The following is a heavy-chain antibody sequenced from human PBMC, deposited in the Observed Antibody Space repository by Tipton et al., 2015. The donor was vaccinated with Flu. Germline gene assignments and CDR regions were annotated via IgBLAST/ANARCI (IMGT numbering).Heavy chain of an antibody. J-gene: IGHJ5*01. V-gene: IGHV4-38-2*01. CDR1: GDSIGSDYY. CDR2: IFHSGNT. D-gene: IGHD4-11*01. CDR3: VRRDYSNYVSEPKNWFDS. Sequence: TLSLTCSVSGDSIGSDYYWGWIRQPPGKGLEWIGNIFHSGNTYHNPSLKSRVTISVDTSKNHFSLKLSSVTAADTAVYYCVRRDYSNYVSEPKNWFDSWGQGALVIVSS.